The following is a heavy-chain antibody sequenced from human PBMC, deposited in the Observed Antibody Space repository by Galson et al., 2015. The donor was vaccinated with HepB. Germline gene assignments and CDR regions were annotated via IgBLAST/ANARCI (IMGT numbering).Heavy chain of an antibody. J-gene: IGHJ3*02. D-gene: IGHD2-2*01. Sequence: SLRLSCAASGFTFSSYSMNWVRQAPGKGLEWVSSISSSSSYIYYADSVKGRFTISRDNAKNSLYLQMNSLRAEDTAVYYCAREGYCSSTSCYDDAFDIWGQGTMVTVSS. CDR1: GFTFSSYS. V-gene: IGHV3-21*01. CDR3: AREGYCSSTSCYDDAFDI. CDR2: ISSSSSYI.